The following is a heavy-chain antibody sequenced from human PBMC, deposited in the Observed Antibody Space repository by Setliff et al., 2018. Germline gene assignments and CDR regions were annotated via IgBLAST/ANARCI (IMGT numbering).Heavy chain of an antibody. D-gene: IGHD1-26*01. CDR3: ARGVGATEYYYMDV. V-gene: IGHV3-33*01. CDR1: GFSFSSFG. Sequence: GGSLRLSCAASGFSFSSFGMHWVRQAPGKGLEWVAFTWYDGSKEHYAESVKGRFTISRDYSNNTLYLQMNSLRVEDTAVYYCARGVGATEYYYMDVWGKGTTVTVSS. J-gene: IGHJ6*03. CDR2: TWYDGSKE.